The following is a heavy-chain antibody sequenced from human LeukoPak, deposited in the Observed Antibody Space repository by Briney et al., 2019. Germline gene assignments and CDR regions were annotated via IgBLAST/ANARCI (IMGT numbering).Heavy chain of an antibody. J-gene: IGHJ6*02. V-gene: IGHV1-18*01. Sequence: ASVKLSCKASGYTFTSYGISCVRHAPGQGLECMGWISAYKGNTNYAQKLQGRVTMNTDTSTSTDYMELRSLRCDDTAVYYCARDYCDSGGDLDYYYYGMDVWGQGTTVTVSS. CDR2: ISAYKGNT. CDR1: GYTFTSYG. CDR3: ARDYCDSGGDLDYYYYGMDV. D-gene: IGHD3-22*01.